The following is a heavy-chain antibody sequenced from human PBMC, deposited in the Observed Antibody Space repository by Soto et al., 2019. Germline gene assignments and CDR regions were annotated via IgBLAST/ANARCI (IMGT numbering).Heavy chain of an antibody. D-gene: IGHD1-1*01. Sequence: QVHLVQSGAEVKKPGASVKVSCKASGYTFTSYGITWVRQAPGQGLEWMGWISAHNGNTDYAQKLQGRVIVTRDTSTSTAYMELRSRRSDETAVYYCARGRYGDYWGQGALVTVSS. V-gene: IGHV1-18*01. CDR3: ARGRYGDY. CDR2: ISAHNGNT. J-gene: IGHJ4*02. CDR1: GYTFTSYG.